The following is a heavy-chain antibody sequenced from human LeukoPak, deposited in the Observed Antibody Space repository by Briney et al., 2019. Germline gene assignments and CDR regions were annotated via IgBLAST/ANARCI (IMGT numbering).Heavy chain of an antibody. CDR2: MNPNSGNT. CDR1: GYTFTRYD. Sequence: ASEAVSSMASGYTFTRYDMNWVGQAAGQGLEWTGWMNPNSGNTGYAQKFQGRVTMPRNTSISTAYMELSSLRSEDTAVYYCARGLQIDYWGQGTLVTVSS. V-gene: IGHV1-8*01. J-gene: IGHJ4*02. CDR3: ARGLQIDY.